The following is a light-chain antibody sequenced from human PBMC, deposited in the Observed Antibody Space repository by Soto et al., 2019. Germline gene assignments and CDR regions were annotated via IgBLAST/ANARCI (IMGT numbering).Light chain of an antibody. CDR2: KAS. CDR3: QQYESFPRT. Sequence: DIQMTQSPSTLSASVGDRVTITCRASQSINNWLAWYQQKPGKAPKLFIFKASTLESGVPSRFSGSGSGTELTLSISSLQPADFATYFCQQYESFPRTFGQGTKVEIK. J-gene: IGKJ1*01. V-gene: IGKV1-5*03. CDR1: QSINNW.